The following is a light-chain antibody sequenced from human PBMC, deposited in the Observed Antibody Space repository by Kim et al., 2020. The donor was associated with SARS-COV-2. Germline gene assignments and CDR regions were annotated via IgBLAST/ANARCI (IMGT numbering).Light chain of an antibody. V-gene: IGLV5-45*02. CDR3: MIWHSNAWV. J-gene: IGLJ3*02. CDR1: SGIIVDNYM. CDR2: YKSDSEK. Sequence: QPVLTQPSSLSPSPGASASLTCTLRSGIIVDNYMIYWYQQKPGSPPQYLLRYKSDSEKQQGSGVPSRFSGSKDASANAGSLLISGLQSEDEADYYCMIWHSNAWVFGGGTKVTVL.